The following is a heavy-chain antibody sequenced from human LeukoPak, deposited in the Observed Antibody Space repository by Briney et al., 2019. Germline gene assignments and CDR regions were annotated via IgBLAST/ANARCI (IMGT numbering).Heavy chain of an antibody. CDR3: ARSVLTYYYDMGA. CDR2: ISYSGIP. Sequence: SQTLSLTCTVAADPISSAGYFWTWIRQHPEKGLEWIGYISYSGIPYYNPSLKSRVTISVDPSKNQFPLRLSSVTAADTAVYYCARSVLTYYYDMGAWGRGTLVTVSS. D-gene: IGHD3-22*01. V-gene: IGHV4-31*03. CDR1: ADPISSAGYF. J-gene: IGHJ5*02.